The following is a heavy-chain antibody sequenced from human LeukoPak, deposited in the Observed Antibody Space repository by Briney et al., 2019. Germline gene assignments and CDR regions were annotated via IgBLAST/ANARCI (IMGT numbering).Heavy chain of an antibody. CDR3: AIGSGYDSFDY. CDR1: GAFITNSHW. CDR2: IYHSGTT. D-gene: IGHD5-12*01. J-gene: IGHJ4*02. V-gene: IGHV4-4*02. Sequence: SETLSLTCAVSGAFITNSHWWSWARQPPGKGLEWIGEIYHSGTTNYNPSLKSRVTMSVDKPKNQFSLKLSSVTAADTAVYYCAIGSGYDSFDYWGQGTLVTVSS.